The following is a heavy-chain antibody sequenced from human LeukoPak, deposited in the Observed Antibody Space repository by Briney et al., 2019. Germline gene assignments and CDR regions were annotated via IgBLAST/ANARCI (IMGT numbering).Heavy chain of an antibody. CDR3: AKGQRSGYSNYYMDV. V-gene: IGHV3-30*02. D-gene: IGHD3-22*01. CDR2: IRYGGSNK. Sequence: GGSLRLSCAASGLTFSSYGMHWVRQAPGKGLEWVAFIRYGGSNKYYADSVKGRFTISRDNSKNTLYLQMNSLRAEDTAVYYCAKGQRSGYSNYYMDVWGKGTTVTVSS. CDR1: GLTFSSYG. J-gene: IGHJ6*03.